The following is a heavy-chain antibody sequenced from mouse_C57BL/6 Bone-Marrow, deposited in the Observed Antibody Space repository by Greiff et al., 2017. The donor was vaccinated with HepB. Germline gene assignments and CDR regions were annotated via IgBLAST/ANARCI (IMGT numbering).Heavy chain of an antibody. V-gene: IGHV1-15*01. CDR2: IDPETGGT. Sequence: VQLQQSGAELVRPGASVTLSCKASGYTFTDYEMHWVKQTPVHGLEWIGAIDPETGGTAYNQKFKGKAILTADKSSSTAYMELRSLTSEDSAVYYCTRGDGYSEYWGQGTSGTVSS. D-gene: IGHD2-3*01. CDR3: TRGDGYSEY. J-gene: IGHJ4*01. CDR1: GYTFTDYE.